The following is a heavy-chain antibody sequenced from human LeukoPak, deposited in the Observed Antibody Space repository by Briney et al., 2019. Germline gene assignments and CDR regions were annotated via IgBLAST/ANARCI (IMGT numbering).Heavy chain of an antibody. V-gene: IGHV1-2*02. Sequence: ASVKVSCKASGYTFTGYHMHWVRQAPGQGLEWMGWINPNSGGTNYARKFQGRVTMTRDTSISTAYMELSRLRSDDTAVYSCAGLRYYSKRITKNRFYYWGQGTLVTVSS. J-gene: IGHJ4*02. CDR2: INPNSGGT. CDR1: GYTFTGYH. D-gene: IGHD3-10*01. CDR3: AGLRYYSKRITKNRFYY.